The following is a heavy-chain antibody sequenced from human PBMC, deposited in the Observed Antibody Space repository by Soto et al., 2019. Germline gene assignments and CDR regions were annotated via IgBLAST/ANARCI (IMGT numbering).Heavy chain of an antibody. J-gene: IGHJ6*03. Sequence: SETLSLTCNASGGSVSSSDSAWGWIRQSPGKGLEWIGTIDYSGTIYYIPSLKSRITISIDTSKNQISLKLTSVTAADTAVYYCARGRATEATFYSSYYMDVWVKGTSVTVSS. CDR2: IDYSGTI. V-gene: IGHV4-39*01. D-gene: IGHD1-26*01. CDR3: ARGRATEATFYSSYYMDV. CDR1: GGSVSSSDSA.